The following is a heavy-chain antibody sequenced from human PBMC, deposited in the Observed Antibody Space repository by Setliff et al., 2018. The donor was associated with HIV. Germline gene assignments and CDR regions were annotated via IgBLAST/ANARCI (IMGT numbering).Heavy chain of an antibody. Sequence: SETLSLTCSVSGGSLSSGSHYCTWLRQAAGKGLEWIGHFYTSGTTNYNPSLESRVTISVDTSKNQFSLRLSSVTAADAAVYYCARDGKEIDYWGQGILVTVSS. J-gene: IGHJ4*02. D-gene: IGHD1-26*01. V-gene: IGHV4-61*09. CDR1: GGSLSSGSHY. CDR2: FYTSGTT. CDR3: ARDGKEIDY.